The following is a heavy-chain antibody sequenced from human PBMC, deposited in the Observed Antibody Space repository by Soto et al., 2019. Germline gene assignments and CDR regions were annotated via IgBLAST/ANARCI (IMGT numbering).Heavy chain of an antibody. Sequence: VQFVESGGGLVQPGGSLRLSCAASGFTFSSYSINWVRQAPGKGLEWFSYITSDSSTISYADSVKGRFTVSRDNAKNSLYLQMNSLRDEDTAVYYCARVGRGVYGMDVWGQGTSVTVSS. J-gene: IGHJ6*02. CDR3: ARVGRGVYGMDV. V-gene: IGHV3-48*02. D-gene: IGHD2-8*01. CDR1: GFTFSSYS. CDR2: ITSDSSTI.